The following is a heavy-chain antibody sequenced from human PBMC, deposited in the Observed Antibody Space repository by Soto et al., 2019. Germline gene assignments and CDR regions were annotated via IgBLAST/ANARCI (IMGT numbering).Heavy chain of an antibody. CDR2: MLDSGTT. CDR1: AASVTSRDYY. V-gene: IGHV4-30-4*01. D-gene: IGHD3-3*01. CDR3: ASGGLYDIGSGLCD. J-gene: IGHJ4*02. Sequence: SETLSLTCSVSAASVTSRDYYWICILQPPGTGLEWLGYMLDSGTTSYNPFLKIRVTISRDASKNQFSLKLTSVSAADTAVYFCASGGLYDIGSGLCDWGQGIRFTVSS.